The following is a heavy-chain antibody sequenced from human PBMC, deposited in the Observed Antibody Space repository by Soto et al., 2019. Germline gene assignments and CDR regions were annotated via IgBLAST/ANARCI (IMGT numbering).Heavy chain of an antibody. Sequence: SCAASGFTFSSYEMNWVRQAPGKGLEWVSYISSSGSTIYYADSVKGRFTISRDNAKNSLYLQMNSLRAEDTAVYYCARDGSPSYSSSWYHYGMDVWGQGTTVTVSS. D-gene: IGHD6-13*01. CDR2: ISSSGSTI. CDR1: GFTFSSYE. V-gene: IGHV3-48*03. J-gene: IGHJ6*02. CDR3: ARDGSPSYSSSWYHYGMDV.